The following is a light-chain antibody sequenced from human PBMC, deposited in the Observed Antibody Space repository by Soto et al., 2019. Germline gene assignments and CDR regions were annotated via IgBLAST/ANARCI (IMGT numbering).Light chain of an antibody. CDR3: QQYSAYPGT. CDR1: QSISSW. Sequence: DIQMTQSPSTLSASVGDRVTITCRASQSISSWLAWYQQKPGKAPKLLIDRASSLQSGVPSRFSGSGSGTELTLTIRSLQPDDFATYFCQQYSAYPGTFGQGTKVEIK. V-gene: IGKV1-5*03. CDR2: RAS. J-gene: IGKJ1*01.